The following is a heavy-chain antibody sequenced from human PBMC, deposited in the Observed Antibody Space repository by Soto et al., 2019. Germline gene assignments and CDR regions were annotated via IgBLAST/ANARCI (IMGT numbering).Heavy chain of an antibody. Sequence: SETLSLTCAVSGGSISSGGYSWSWIRQPPGKGLEWIGSIYYSGSTYYNPSLKSRVTISVDTSKNQFSLKLSSVTAADTAVYYCARQDIVLMVYANDYWGQGTLVTVSS. CDR2: IYYSGST. D-gene: IGHD2-8*01. CDR1: GGSISSGGYS. J-gene: IGHJ4*02. V-gene: IGHV4-30-2*03. CDR3: ARQDIVLMVYANDY.